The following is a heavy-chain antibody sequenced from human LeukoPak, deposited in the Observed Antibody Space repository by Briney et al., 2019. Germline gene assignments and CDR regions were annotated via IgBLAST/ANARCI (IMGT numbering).Heavy chain of an antibody. CDR3: ARDFDYDSSGYYPLGY. Sequence: GGSLRLSCAASGFTFRSHMMTWVRQAPGKGLEWVSSISQSSSSTFYAESVRGRFTISRDNAKNSLYLQMNSLRAEDTAVYYCARDFDYDSSGYYPLGYWGQGTLVTVSS. V-gene: IGHV3-21*01. D-gene: IGHD3-22*01. J-gene: IGHJ4*02. CDR1: GFTFRSHM. CDR2: ISQSSSST.